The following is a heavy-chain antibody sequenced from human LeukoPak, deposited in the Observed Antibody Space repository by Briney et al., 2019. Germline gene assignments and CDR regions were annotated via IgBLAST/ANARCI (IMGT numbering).Heavy chain of an antibody. CDR1: GYTFTSYY. CDR2: MNPNSGNT. D-gene: IGHD1-26*01. V-gene: IGHV1-8*02. Sequence: ASVKVSCKASGYTFTSYYMHWVRQATGQGLEWMGWMNPNSGNTGYAQKFQGRVTMTRNTSISTAYMELSSLRSEDTAVYYCAKAPGGRFDYWGQGTLVTVSS. CDR3: AKAPGGRFDY. J-gene: IGHJ4*02.